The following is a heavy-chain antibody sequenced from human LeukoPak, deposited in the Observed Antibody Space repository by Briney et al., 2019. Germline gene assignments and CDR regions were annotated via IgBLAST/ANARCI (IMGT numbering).Heavy chain of an antibody. V-gene: IGHV3-7*03. CDR3: ARNPPRTGDFNS. J-gene: IGHJ4*02. D-gene: IGHD7-27*01. CDR1: GFTFSSYW. Sequence: GGSLRLSCAASGFTFSSYWMNWARQAPGKGLEWVASINHNGNVNYYVDSVKGRFTISRDNAKNSLYLQMSNLRAEDTAVYYCARNPPRTGDFNSWGQGALVTVSS. CDR2: INHNGNVN.